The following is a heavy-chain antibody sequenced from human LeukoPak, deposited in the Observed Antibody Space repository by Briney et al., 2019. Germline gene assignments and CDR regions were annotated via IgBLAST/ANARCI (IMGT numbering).Heavy chain of an antibody. CDR2: IYYSGST. J-gene: IGHJ4*02. CDR1: GGSISSYY. D-gene: IGHD6-6*01. CDR3: ARVTYSSSSPGLDY. V-gene: IGHV4-59*08. Sequence: SETLSRTCTVSGGSISSYYWSWIRQPPGKGLEWIGYIYYSGSTNYNPSLKSRVTISVDTSKNQFSLKLSSVTAADTAVYYCARVTYSSSSPGLDYWGQGTLVTVSS.